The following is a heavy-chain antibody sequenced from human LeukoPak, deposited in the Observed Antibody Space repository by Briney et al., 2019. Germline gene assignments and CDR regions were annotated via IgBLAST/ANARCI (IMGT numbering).Heavy chain of an antibody. CDR1: GFTFSSHG. J-gene: IGHJ4*02. CDR3: ARWGDDRVCDF. Sequence: PGGSLRLSCAASGFTFSSHGMHWVRQAPGKGLEWVAVIWYDGSNTVYADSVKGRFAISRDNSRNMLYLQMNSLRDEDTAVYRCARWGDDRVCDFWGQGTLVTVSS. V-gene: IGHV3-33*01. D-gene: IGHD5/OR15-5a*01. CDR2: IWYDGSNT.